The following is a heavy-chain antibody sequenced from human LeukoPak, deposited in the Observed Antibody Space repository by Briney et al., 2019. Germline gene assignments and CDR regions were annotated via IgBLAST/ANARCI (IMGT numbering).Heavy chain of an antibody. CDR1: GGSISSYY. CDR2: IYTSGST. J-gene: IGHJ3*02. CDR3: ARDGHCGGDCPSGAAFDI. V-gene: IGHV4-4*07. Sequence: SETLSLTCTVSGGSISSYYWSWIRQPAGKGLEWIGRIYTSGSTNYNPSLKSRATMSVDTSKNQFSLKLSSVTAADTAVYYCARDGHCGGDCPSGAAFDIWGQGTMVTVSS. D-gene: IGHD2-21*02.